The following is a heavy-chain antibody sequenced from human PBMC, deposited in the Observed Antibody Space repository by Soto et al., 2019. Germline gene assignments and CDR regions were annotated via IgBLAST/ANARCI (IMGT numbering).Heavy chain of an antibody. CDR1: GGSMSGYY. Sequence: QVQLQESGPGLEKASETLSLTCTVSGGSMSGYYWSWIRQPPGKGLEWIGFIYDSGTTNYNPSLKSRGTISIATSKNQFSLTLTSLTAADTAVYYCARVSHIVVVPAVRGAFDIWGQGTMITVPS. CDR3: ARVSHIVVVPAVRGAFDI. CDR2: IYDSGTT. J-gene: IGHJ3*02. D-gene: IGHD2-21*02. V-gene: IGHV4-59*01.